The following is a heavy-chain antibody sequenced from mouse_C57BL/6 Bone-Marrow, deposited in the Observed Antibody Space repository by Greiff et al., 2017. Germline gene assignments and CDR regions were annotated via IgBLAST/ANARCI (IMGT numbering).Heavy chain of an antibody. CDR1: GYTFTSYW. V-gene: IGHV1-64*01. CDR3: ANIYYDYDGYAMDY. CDR2: IHPNGGST. Sequence: QVQLQQPGAELVKPGASVKLSCKASGYTFTSYWMHWVKQRPGQGLEWIGMIHPNGGSTNYNEKFKSKATLTVDKSSSTAYMQLSSLTSEDSAVYYCANIYYDYDGYAMDYWGQGTSVTVSS. J-gene: IGHJ4*01. D-gene: IGHD2-4*01.